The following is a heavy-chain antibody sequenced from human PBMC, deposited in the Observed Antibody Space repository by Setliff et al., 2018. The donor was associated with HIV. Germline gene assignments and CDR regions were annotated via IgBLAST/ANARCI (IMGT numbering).Heavy chain of an antibody. J-gene: IGHJ4*02. CDR2: ISPFNGNT. V-gene: IGHV1-18*01. Sequence: ASVKVSCKASGYTISTYLIAWVRQAPGQGLEWMGWISPFNGNTNYAQKLQGRLTVTTDTSTSTAYMELRSLRSDDTAVYYCARATSGTIHDFWGQGTLLTVSS. D-gene: IGHD3-10*01. CDR1: GYTISTYL. CDR3: ARATSGTIHDF.